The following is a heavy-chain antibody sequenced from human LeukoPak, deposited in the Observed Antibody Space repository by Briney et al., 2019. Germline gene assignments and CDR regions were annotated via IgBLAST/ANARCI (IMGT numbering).Heavy chain of an antibody. CDR2: INTNTGNP. CDR3: ARDRNYYGSGSLNYYYYGMDV. J-gene: IGHJ6*02. Sequence: EASVKVSCKASGYTFTGYYMHWVRQAPGQGLEWMGWINTNTGNPTYAQGFTGRFVFSLDTSVSTAYLQISSLKAEDTAVYYCARDRNYYGSGSLNYYYYGMDVWGQGTTVTVSS. CDR1: GYTFTGYY. V-gene: IGHV7-4-1*02. D-gene: IGHD3-10*01.